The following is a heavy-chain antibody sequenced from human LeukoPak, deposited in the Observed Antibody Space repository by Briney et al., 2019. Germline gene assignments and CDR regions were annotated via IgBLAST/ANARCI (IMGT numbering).Heavy chain of an antibody. J-gene: IGHJ4*02. CDR3: ARGFDY. CDR2: ISSGGSAI. Sequence: PGGSLRLSCAASGFTFSSYSMNWVRQAPGKGLEWVSYISSGGSAIYYVDSVKGRFTISRDNAKNSLYLQMNSLRAEDTAIYYCARGFDYWGQGTLATVSS. CDR1: GFTFSSYS. V-gene: IGHV3-48*01.